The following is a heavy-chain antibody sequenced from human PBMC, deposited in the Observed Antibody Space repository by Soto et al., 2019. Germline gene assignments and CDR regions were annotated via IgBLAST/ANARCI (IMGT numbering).Heavy chain of an antibody. CDR3: TTGLGQQELAFDY. CDR1: GFTFNNAW. V-gene: IGHV3-15*01. CDR2: IKSKTDGGTT. J-gene: IGHJ4*02. D-gene: IGHD6-13*01. Sequence: ESGGGLVKPGGSLRLSCTASGFTFNNAWLSWVRQAPGKGLEWVGRIKSKTDGGTTDYAAPVKGRFTISRDDSENMLYLQMNSLKTEDPAVYYCTTGLGQQELAFDYWGQGTLLTVSS.